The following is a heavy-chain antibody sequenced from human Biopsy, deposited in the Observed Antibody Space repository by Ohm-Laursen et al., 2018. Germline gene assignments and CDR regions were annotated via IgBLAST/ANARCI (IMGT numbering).Heavy chain of an antibody. V-gene: IGHV3-30*18. Sequence: SLRLSCAASGITTRSYWMSWIRQAPGKGLEWVAAVSSDGKNKHYADSVQGRFTISRDNSKNTVDLQMNSLRAEDTAVYYCAKGLYSGSYYYDSWGQGTLVTVSS. D-gene: IGHD1-26*01. CDR3: AKGLYSGSYYYDS. J-gene: IGHJ4*02. CDR1: GITTRSYW. CDR2: VSSDGKNK.